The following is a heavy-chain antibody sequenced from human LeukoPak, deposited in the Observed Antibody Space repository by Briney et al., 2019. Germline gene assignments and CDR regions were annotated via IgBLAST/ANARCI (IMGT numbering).Heavy chain of an antibody. CDR3: ARGGRYSSSWRDYSYYMDV. Sequence: SETLSLTCAVYGGSFSGSYWSWIRQPPGKGLEWIGEINHSGSTNYNPSLKSRVTISVDTSKNQFSLKLSSVTAADTAVYYCARGGRYSSSWRDYSYYMDVWGKGTTVTVSS. V-gene: IGHV4-34*01. CDR2: INHSGST. CDR1: GGSFSGSY. D-gene: IGHD6-13*01. J-gene: IGHJ6*03.